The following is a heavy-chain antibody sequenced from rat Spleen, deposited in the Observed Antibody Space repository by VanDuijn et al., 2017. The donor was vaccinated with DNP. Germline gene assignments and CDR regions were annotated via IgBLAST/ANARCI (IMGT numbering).Heavy chain of an antibody. CDR2: IIYDGSST. J-gene: IGHJ2*01. D-gene: IGHD1-11*01. CDR1: GFTFSDYA. Sequence: EVQLEESGGGLVQPGNSLKLSCAASGFTFSDYAMAWVRQSPKKGLEWVATIIYDGSSTYYRDSVKGRFTISRDNAKSSLPLQMDSLRSEDTATYYCSTGGTEFNHWGQGVMVTVSS. V-gene: IGHV5S10*01. CDR3: STGGTEFNH.